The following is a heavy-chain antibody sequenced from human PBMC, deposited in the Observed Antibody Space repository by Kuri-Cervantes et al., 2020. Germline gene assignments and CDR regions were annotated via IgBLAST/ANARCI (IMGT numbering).Heavy chain of an antibody. V-gene: IGHV1-18*04. J-gene: IGHJ1*01. CDR3: ARNSFYDTSDYSPTLYFRH. D-gene: IGHD3-22*01. Sequence: ASVKVSCKASGYSFTDYYIHWVRQAPGQGLEWMGWISAYNGNTNYAQKLQGRVTMTTDTSTRTAYMELRSLKSDDTAVYYCARNSFYDTSDYSPTLYFRHWGQGTLVTVSS. CDR1: GYSFTDYY. CDR2: ISAYNGNT.